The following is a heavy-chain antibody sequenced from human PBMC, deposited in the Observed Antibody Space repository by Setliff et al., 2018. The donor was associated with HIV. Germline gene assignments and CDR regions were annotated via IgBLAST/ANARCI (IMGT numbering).Heavy chain of an antibody. CDR2: IYTSGST. J-gene: IGHJ3*01. CDR1: GGSISSYY. V-gene: IGHV4-4*07. Sequence: SETLSLTCTVSGGSISSYYWSWIRQPAGKGLEWIGRIYTSGSTNYNPSLKSRVTMSVDTSKNQISLMLRSMTAADTAVYYCAKHDFGEGSCFDPWGQGTMVT. D-gene: IGHD2-2*01. CDR3: AKHDFGEGSCFDP.